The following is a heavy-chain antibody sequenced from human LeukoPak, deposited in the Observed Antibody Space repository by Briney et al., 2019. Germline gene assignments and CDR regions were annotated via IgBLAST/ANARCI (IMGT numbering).Heavy chain of an antibody. CDR2: IYDGGST. CDR1: GFTVSTNS. J-gene: IGHJ1*01. CDR3: ARALKSDSDSANEYSEYLHH. V-gene: IGHV3-66*01. Sequence: GGSLRLSCAASGFTVSTNSMSWVRQAPGKGLEWVPVIYDGGSTYHTDSVKGRFSISRDNSKNTVYLQMNSLRAEDTAVYYCARALKSDSDSANEYSEYLHHWGQGTLVTVSS. D-gene: IGHD3-22*01.